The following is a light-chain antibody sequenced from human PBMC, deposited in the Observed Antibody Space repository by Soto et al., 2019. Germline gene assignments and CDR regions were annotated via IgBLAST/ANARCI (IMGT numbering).Light chain of an antibody. CDR1: SSDVGSYNR. CDR3: SLYTSSSTVV. V-gene: IGLV2-18*01. Sequence: QSVLTQPPSVSGSPGQSVTISCTGTSSDVGSYNRVSWYQQPPGTAPKLMIYEVSNRPSGVPDRFSGSKSGNTASLTISGLQAEDEADYYCSLYTSSSTVVFGGGTKPPS. CDR2: EVS. J-gene: IGLJ2*01.